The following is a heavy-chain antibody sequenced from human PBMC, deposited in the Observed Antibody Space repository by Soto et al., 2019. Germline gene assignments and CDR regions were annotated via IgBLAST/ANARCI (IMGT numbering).Heavy chain of an antibody. V-gene: IGHV1-69*13. CDR3: AGGGVNVVVPDAQGADAFDV. CDR2: IIPIFGTA. Sequence: SVKVSCKASGGTFSSYAISWVRQAPGHGLEWMGGIIPIFGTANYAQKFQGRVTITADESTSTTYMELSSLRYEDTAVYYCAGGGVNVVVPDAQGADAFDVWGQGTMVTVSS. J-gene: IGHJ3*01. CDR1: GGTFSSYA. D-gene: IGHD2-2*01.